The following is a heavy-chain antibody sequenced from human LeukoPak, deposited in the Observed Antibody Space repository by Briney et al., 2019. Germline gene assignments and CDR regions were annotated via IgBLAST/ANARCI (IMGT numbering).Heavy chain of an antibody. CDR3: AKDLRGHNWNYPSGLDY. CDR2: IIPILGIA. D-gene: IGHD1-7*01. Sequence: SVKVSCKASGGTFSSYAISWVRQAPGQGLEWMGRIIPILGIANYAQKFQGRVTITADKSTSTAYMELSSLRSEDTAVYYCAKDLRGHNWNYPSGLDYWGQGTLVTVSS. CDR1: GGTFSSYA. J-gene: IGHJ4*02. V-gene: IGHV1-69*04.